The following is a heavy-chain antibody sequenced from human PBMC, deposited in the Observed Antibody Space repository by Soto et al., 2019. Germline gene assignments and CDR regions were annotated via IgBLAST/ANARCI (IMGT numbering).Heavy chain of an antibody. CDR2: IIPIFGTP. V-gene: IGHV1-69*01. D-gene: IGHD3-16*01. Sequence: QVQLVQSGAEVKKPGSSVKVSCKASGGSFSSYAISWVRQAPGQGLEWMGGIIPIFGTPIYAQKFKDRVTITADESTSTAYMELSSMTFEDTAVYYCARGDYVLYWGQGTLVTVSS. CDR1: GGSFSSYA. CDR3: ARGDYVLY. J-gene: IGHJ4*02.